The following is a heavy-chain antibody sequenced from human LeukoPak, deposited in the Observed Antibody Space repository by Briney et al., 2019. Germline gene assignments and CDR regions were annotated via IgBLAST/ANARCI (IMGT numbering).Heavy chain of an antibody. CDR2: INPSGGST. Sequence: ASVKVSCKASGYTFTRYYIHWVRQAPGQGPEWMGMINPSGGSTTYAQRFQGRVTMTRDMSTSTVFMELSSLRSEDTAVYYCARNGWRVRLDAGYSSSWYAFDIWGQGTMVTVSS. V-gene: IGHV1-46*01. CDR3: ARNGWRVRLDAGYSSSWYAFDI. J-gene: IGHJ3*02. D-gene: IGHD6-13*01. CDR1: GYTFTRYY.